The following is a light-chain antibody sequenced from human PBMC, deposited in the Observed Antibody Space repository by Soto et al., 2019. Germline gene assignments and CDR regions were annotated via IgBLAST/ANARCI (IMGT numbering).Light chain of an antibody. CDR1: QTISSS. J-gene: IGKJ1*01. CDR2: ASS. CDR3: QQGYNTPRT. Sequence: DFQMTQSPSSLSASVGDRVTITCRASQTISSSLNWYQQKPGKAPKLLIYASSSLQSGGPSRFRGSRSGTDITLTISTLQPEDFATYYGQQGYNTPRTFGQGTKVEIK. V-gene: IGKV1-39*01.